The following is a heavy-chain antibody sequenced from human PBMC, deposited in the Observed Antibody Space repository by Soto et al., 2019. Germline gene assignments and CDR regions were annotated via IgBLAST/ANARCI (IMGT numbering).Heavy chain of an antibody. D-gene: IGHD3-3*02. J-gene: IGHJ6*02. Sequence: EVQLLESGGGLVQPGGSLRLSCAASGFTFSNYGMNWVRQAPGKGLEWVAGVSAGGRDTSHADSVKGRFTVSRDNSKDTLFLQMHSLRAEDTAIYYCAKCSIRAHYYGMDVWGQGTTVTVFS. CDR3: AKCSIRAHYYGMDV. CDR1: GFTFSNYG. CDR2: VSAGGRDT. V-gene: IGHV3-23*01.